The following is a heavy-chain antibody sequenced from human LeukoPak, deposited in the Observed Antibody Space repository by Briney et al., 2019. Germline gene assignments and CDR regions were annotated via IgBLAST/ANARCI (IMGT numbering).Heavy chain of an antibody. J-gene: IGHJ5*02. Sequence: PGGSLRLSCAASGFTVSCNYMSWVRQAPGKGLEWVSVIYSGGSTYYADSVKGRFTISRDNSKNTLYLQMNSLRAEDTAVYYCARETSGSYDWFDPWGQGTLVTVSS. CDR3: ARETSGSYDWFDP. CDR1: GFTVSCNY. CDR2: IYSGGST. D-gene: IGHD1-26*01. V-gene: IGHV3-66*01.